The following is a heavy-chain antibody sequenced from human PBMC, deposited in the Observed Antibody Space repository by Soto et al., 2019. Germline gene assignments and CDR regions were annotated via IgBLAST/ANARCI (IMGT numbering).Heavy chain of an antibody. CDR1: GFTFSSYS. D-gene: IGHD3-3*01. CDR3: ARTAPWNTIFGVVYQEEYYFDY. CDR2: ISSSSSTI. J-gene: IGHJ4*02. V-gene: IGHV3-48*01. Sequence: GGSLRLSCAASGFTFSSYSMNWVRQAPGKGLEWVSYISSSSSTIYYADSVKGRFTISRDNAKNSLYLQMNSLRAEDTAVYYCARTAPWNTIFGVVYQEEYYFDYWGQGTLGTVAA.